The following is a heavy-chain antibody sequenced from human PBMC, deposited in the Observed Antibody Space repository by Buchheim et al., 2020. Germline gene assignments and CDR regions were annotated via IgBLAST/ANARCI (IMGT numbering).Heavy chain of an antibody. D-gene: IGHD5-12*01. V-gene: IGHV4-30-2*01. J-gene: IGHJ4*02. CDR2: IYYSGST. CDR1: GGSISSGGYY. Sequence: QLQLQESGPGLVKPSQTLSLTCAVSGGSISSGGYYWSWIRQPPGKGLEWIGYIYYSGSTYYNPSLKSRVTISVDRSKNQFSLKRGTVAATDTYVYYCASQLRGYETAVDYWGQGTL. CDR3: ASQLRGYETAVDY.